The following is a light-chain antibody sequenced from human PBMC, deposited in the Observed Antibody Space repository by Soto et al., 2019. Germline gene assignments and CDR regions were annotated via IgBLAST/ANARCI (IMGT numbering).Light chain of an antibody. V-gene: IGLV1-44*01. CDR1: SSNSGSNT. Sequence: QLVLTQPPSASGTPGQRVTISCSGSSSNSGSNTVNWYQQLPGTAPKLLIYSNNQRPSGVPDRFSGSKSGTSASLAISWLQSEDEADYYGAACDDRLNGVVFGGGTKLTVL. J-gene: IGLJ2*01. CDR3: AACDDRLNGVV. CDR2: SNN.